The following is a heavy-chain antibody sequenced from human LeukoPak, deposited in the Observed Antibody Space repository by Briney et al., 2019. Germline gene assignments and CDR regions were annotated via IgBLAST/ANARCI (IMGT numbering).Heavy chain of an antibody. V-gene: IGHV3-23*01. D-gene: IGHD5/OR15-5a*01. CDR2: ISGSGGTT. Sequence: GGSLRLSCAASGFTLSSYAMSWVRQAPGKRLEWVSGISGSGGTTYYADSVKGRFTISRDNSKNTLYLQMNSLTGEDTAVYYCAKAAVDDDLYYVAYWGQGTLVSVST. J-gene: IGHJ4*02. CDR3: AKAAVDDDLYYVAY. CDR1: GFTLSSYA.